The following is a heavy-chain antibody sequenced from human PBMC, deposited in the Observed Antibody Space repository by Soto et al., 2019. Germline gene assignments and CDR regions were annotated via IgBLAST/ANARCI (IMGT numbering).Heavy chain of an antibody. J-gene: IGHJ4*02. CDR2: INPRSGNT. V-gene: IGHV1-46*03. Sequence: QVQLVQSGAEVKKPGASARVSCKASGYSFTTYYMHWVRQAPGQGLEWVGIINPRSGNTTYAQKFAGRITMTRDSSTSTVYMELSSLTSEDPAFYYCTRYSRVWYGGFDYWGQGTVVTVSS. CDR3: TRYSRVWYGGFDY. D-gene: IGHD6-19*01. CDR1: GYSFTTYY.